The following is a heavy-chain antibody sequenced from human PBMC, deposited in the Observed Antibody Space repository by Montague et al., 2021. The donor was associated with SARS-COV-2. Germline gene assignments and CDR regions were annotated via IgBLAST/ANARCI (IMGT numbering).Heavy chain of an antibody. D-gene: IGHD6-19*01. CDR2: TYYRFKWYN. CDR1: GDSVCSNSAA. V-gene: IGHV6-1*01. Sequence: CAISGDSVCSNSAAWNWIRQAPSRGLAWLGRTYYRFKWYNDYAVSVKSRITINTDTSKNQFSLPLNSVTPEDTAVYYCARDVRGLWLVWDYCYYYMDVWGDGTSVTVSS. J-gene: IGHJ6*03. CDR3: ARDVRGLWLVWDYCYYYMDV.